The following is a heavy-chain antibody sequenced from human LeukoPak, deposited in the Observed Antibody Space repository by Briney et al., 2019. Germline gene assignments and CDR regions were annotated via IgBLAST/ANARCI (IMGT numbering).Heavy chain of an antibody. J-gene: IGHJ5*02. CDR2: IYYSGST. Sequence: SSETLSLTCTVSGGSISSYYWSWIRQPPGEGLEWIGYIYYSGSTNYNPSLKSRVTISVDTSKNQFSLKLSSVTAADTAVYYCARQRWIAVAGSWFDPWGQGTLVTVSS. D-gene: IGHD6-19*01. CDR3: ARQRWIAVAGSWFDP. CDR1: GGSISSYY. V-gene: IGHV4-59*08.